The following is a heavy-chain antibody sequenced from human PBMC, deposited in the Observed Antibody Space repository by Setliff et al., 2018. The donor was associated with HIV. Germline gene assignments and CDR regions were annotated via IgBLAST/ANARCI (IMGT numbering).Heavy chain of an antibody. D-gene: IGHD3-3*01. CDR3: TANLLQFLGDY. CDR2: ITSTSDYI. CDR1: GFTFSSYS. V-gene: IGHV3-21*04. Sequence: LRLSCAASGFTFSSYSMNWVRQAPGKGLEWVSSITSTSDYIYYADSVKGRFTISRDNAKNSLYLQVNSLRAEDTAVYYCTANLLQFLGDYWGLGSLVTVSS. J-gene: IGHJ4*02.